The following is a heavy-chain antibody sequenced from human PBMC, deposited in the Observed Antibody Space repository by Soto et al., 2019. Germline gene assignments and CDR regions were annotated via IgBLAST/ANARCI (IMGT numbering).Heavy chain of an antibody. CDR1: GYTFAAYY. Sequence: QVQLVQSGAEVKKPGASVKVSCKTSGYTFAAYYIHWIRQAPGQGLEWMGWINPTSGGTVYAQNFQDRVTMTRDTPISTAYMELRRLNSDDTAVYYCARDPDYGDYWGYVFDSWGQGTPVTVSS. D-gene: IGHD4-17*01. J-gene: IGHJ4*02. CDR3: ARDPDYGDYWGYVFDS. CDR2: INPTSGGT. V-gene: IGHV1-2*02.